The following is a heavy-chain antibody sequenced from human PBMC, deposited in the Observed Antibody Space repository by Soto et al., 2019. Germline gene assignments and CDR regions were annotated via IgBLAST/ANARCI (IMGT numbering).Heavy chain of an antibody. J-gene: IGHJ6*02. Sequence: QTVGSLRLSCAASGFTFSSYGMHWVRQAPGKGLEWVAVIWYDGSNKYYADSVKGRFTISRDNSKNTLYLQMNSLRAEDTAVYYCARDRAYNWKKGGYYYGMDVWGQGTTVTVSS. CDR3: ARDRAYNWKKGGYYYGMDV. CDR2: IWYDGSNK. D-gene: IGHD1-20*01. CDR1: GFTFSSYG. V-gene: IGHV3-33*01.